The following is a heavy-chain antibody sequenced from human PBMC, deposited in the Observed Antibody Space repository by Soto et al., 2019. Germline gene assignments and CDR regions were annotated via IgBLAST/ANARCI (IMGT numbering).Heavy chain of an antibody. D-gene: IGHD2-2*01. CDR3: ATQKPKMDWANIYCSSTSCHPSPYYYGMDV. V-gene: IGHV1-69*13. CDR1: GGTFSSYA. J-gene: IGHJ6*02. Sequence: ASVKVSCKASGGTFSSYAISWVRQAPGQGLEWMGGIIPIFGTANYAQKFQGRVTITADESTSTAYMELSSLRSEDTAVYYCATQKPKMDWANIYCSSTSCHPSPYYYGMDVWGQGTTVTVSS. CDR2: IIPIFGTA.